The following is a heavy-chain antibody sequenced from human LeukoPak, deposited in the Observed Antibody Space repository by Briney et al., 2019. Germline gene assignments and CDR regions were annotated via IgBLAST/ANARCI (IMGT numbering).Heavy chain of an antibody. CDR3: AKHWVTSLFYFDF. CDR1: GFTFSSSA. J-gene: IGHJ2*01. D-gene: IGHD2-21*02. Sequence: GGSLRLSCAASGFTFSSSAMSWVRQAPGKGLEWVSVISENGDYTQFAESVKGRFTISRDNSKSTLYLQFNSLRADDTAVYHCAKHWVTSLFYFDFWGRGTLVTVSS. V-gene: IGHV3-23*01. CDR2: ISENGDYT.